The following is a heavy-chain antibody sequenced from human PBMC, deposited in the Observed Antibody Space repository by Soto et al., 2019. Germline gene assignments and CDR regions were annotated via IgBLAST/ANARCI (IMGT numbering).Heavy chain of an antibody. Sequence: GGSLRLSCAASGFTVSSNYMSWVRQAPGKGLEWVSVIYSGGSTYYADSVKGRFTISRDNSKNTLYLQMNSLRAEDTAVYYCARGYSSGWYSGVGYWGQGTRVTVSS. V-gene: IGHV3-53*01. CDR1: GFTVSSNY. D-gene: IGHD6-19*01. J-gene: IGHJ4*02. CDR3: ARGYSSGWYSGVGY. CDR2: IYSGGST.